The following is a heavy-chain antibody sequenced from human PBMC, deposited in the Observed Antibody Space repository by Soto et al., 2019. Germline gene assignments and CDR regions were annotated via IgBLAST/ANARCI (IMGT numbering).Heavy chain of an antibody. V-gene: IGHV6-1*01. CDR3: ARGNWNDGGYYYGMDV. Sequence: SQTLSLTCGISGDIVSRNSGAWNWIRQSPSGGLQWLGRTYYRSKWYSEYAPSVKSRITINPDTAKNQFALQLKSVTPDDSGVYYCARGNWNDGGYYYGMDVRGKGITVTVSS. J-gene: IGHJ6*04. CDR1: GDIVSRNSGA. CDR2: TYYRSKWYS. D-gene: IGHD1-1*01.